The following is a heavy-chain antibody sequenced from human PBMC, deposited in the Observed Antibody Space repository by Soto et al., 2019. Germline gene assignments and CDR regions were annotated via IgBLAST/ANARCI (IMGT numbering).Heavy chain of an antibody. CDR3: ARDLHGDYYYGMDV. CDR2: IYYSGST. J-gene: IGHJ6*02. D-gene: IGHD4-17*01. CDR1: VGSISSGGYY. V-gene: IGHV4-31*03. Sequence: SETLSLTCTVSVGSISSGGYYWSWIRQHPGKGLEWIGYIYYSGSTYYNPSLKSRVTISVDTSKNQFSLKLSSVTAADTAVYYCARDLHGDYYYGMDVWDQGTTVTVSS.